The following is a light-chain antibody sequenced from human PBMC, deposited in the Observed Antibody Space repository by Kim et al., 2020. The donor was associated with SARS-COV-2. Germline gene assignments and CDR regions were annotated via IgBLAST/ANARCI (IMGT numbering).Light chain of an antibody. CDR1: QSVSSSY. J-gene: IGKJ2*01. CDR3: QQYGSSLYT. V-gene: IGKV3-20*01. CDR2: GAS. Sequence: PGGRATLSCRASQSVSSSYLAWYQQKPGQAPRLLIYGASSRATGIPDRFSGSGSGTDFTLTISRLEPEDFAVYYCQQYGSSLYTFGQGTKLEI.